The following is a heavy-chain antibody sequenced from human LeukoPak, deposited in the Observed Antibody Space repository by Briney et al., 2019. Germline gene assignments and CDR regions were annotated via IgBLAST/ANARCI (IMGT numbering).Heavy chain of an antibody. CDR1: GYTFTGYY. V-gene: IGHV1-2*06. Sequence: ASVKVSCKAPGYTFTGYYMHWVRQAPGQWLEWMGRINPNSGDTNYPQKFQGRVTMTRDTSISTVYMEVSRLRSDDTAVYYCARDQAGDYVWGTYRQAHHFDYWGQGTLVTVSS. CDR2: INPNSGDT. CDR3: ARDQAGDYVWGTYRQAHHFDY. D-gene: IGHD3-16*01. J-gene: IGHJ4*02.